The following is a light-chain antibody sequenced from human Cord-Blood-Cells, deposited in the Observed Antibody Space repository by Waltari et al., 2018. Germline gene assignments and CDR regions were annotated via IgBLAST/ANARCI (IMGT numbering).Light chain of an antibody. CDR3: AAWDDSLSAF. Sequence: QSVLTQPPSASGTPGQRVTISCSGSSSNIGSNYVYWYQQLPGTAPKLLIYRNNQRHSGVPDRFSGSKSGTSASLAISGLRSEDEADYYCAAWDDSLSAFFGGGTKLTVL. CDR2: RNN. V-gene: IGLV1-47*01. J-gene: IGLJ2*01. CDR1: SSNIGSNY.